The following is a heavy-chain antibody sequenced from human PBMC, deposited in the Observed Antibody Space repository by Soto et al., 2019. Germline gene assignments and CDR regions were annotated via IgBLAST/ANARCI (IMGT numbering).Heavy chain of an antibody. V-gene: IGHV5-51*01. CDR2: IYPGDSDA. J-gene: IGHJ4*02. D-gene: IGHD6-13*01. Sequence: GESLKISFQGSGYRFTRFSIGCVRQMPGNGLEWMGIIYPGDSDARYSRSFQGQITIAAYECINTAYLQWSSLKASDTAMYFCARHGYSSSWYPDSWGQGTQVTVS. CDR1: GYRFTRFS. CDR3: ARHGYSSSWYPDS.